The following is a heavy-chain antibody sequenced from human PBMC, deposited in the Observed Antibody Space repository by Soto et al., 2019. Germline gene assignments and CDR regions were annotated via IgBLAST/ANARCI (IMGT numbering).Heavy chain of an antibody. V-gene: IGHV4-34*01. CDR1: GGSFSGYS. CDR2: SNHSGST. Sequence: QVQLQQWGAGLLKPSETLSLTCGVYGGSFSGYSWSWIRQPPGKGLEWIGESNHSGSTNYNPSLKSRVTISVDTSKNQFSLKLSSGTAADTAVYYSARVVPPPNRNWGMWSGAFDIWGQGTMVTVSS. CDR3: ARVVPPPNRNWGMWSGAFDI. J-gene: IGHJ3*02. D-gene: IGHD7-27*01.